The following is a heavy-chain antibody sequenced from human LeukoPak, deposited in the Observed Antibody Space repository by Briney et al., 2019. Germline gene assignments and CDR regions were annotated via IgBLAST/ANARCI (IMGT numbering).Heavy chain of an antibody. CDR2: IYHSGST. CDR3: ARTGYSSSWFYYFDY. V-gene: IGHV4-30-2*01. Sequence: SETLSLTCAVSGGSISSGGYSWSWIRPPPGKGLEWIGYIYHSGSTYYNPSLKSRVTISVDRSKNQFSLKLSSVTAADTAVYYCARTGYSSSWFYYFDYWGQGTLVTVSS. D-gene: IGHD6-13*01. CDR1: GGSISSGGYS. J-gene: IGHJ4*02.